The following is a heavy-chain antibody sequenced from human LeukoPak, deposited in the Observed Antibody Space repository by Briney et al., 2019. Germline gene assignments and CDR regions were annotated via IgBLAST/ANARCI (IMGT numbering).Heavy chain of an antibody. CDR2: IYSGGST. Sequence: GGSLRLSCAASGFTVSSNYTSWVRQAPGKGLEWVSVIYSGGSTYYADSVKGRFTISRDNSKNTLYLQMNSLRAEDTAVYYCARVTGLRYFENWGQGTLVTVSS. V-gene: IGHV3-53*01. D-gene: IGHD3-9*01. CDR3: ARVTGLRYFEN. J-gene: IGHJ4*02. CDR1: GFTVSSNY.